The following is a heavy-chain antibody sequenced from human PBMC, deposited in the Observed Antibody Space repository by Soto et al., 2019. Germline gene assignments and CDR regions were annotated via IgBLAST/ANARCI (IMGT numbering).Heavy chain of an antibody. CDR1: GYTFTGYY. J-gene: IGHJ4*02. V-gene: IGHV1-2*04. D-gene: IGHD4-17*01. CDR2: INPNSGGT. Sequence: ASVKVSCKASGYTFTGYYMHWVRQAPGQGLEWMGWINPNSGGTNYAQKFQGWVTMTRDTSISTAYMELSRLRSDDTAVYYCARDFGATDYGANRFDYWGQGTLVTVSS. CDR3: ARDFGATDYGANRFDY.